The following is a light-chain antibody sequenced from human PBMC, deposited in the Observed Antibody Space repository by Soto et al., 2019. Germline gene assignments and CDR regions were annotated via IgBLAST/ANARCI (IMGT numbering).Light chain of an antibody. V-gene: IGKV3-20*01. Sequence: EIVLTQSTGTLSLSPGERATLSCRASQSVSNSYLAWYQQKPGQAPSLLIYGASSRATGSPDRFSGSGSGTVFTLTISRLEPEDFAVYYCQQYGSSPKTFGQGTKVDIK. CDR1: QSVSNSY. CDR2: GAS. J-gene: IGKJ1*01. CDR3: QQYGSSPKT.